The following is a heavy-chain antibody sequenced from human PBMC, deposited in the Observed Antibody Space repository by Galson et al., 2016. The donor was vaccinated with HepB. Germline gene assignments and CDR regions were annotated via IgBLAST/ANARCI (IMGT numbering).Heavy chain of an antibody. D-gene: IGHD2-2*01. V-gene: IGHV6-1*01. CDR3: TRAQYGAHEF. CDR1: GDSVSSNRPT. CDR2: TYYRSTWSN. J-gene: IGHJ4*02. Sequence: CAISGDSVSSNRPTWNWIRQSPSRGLEWLGRTYYRSTWSNDYAASVKSRITVNPDTSKNQFSLQLSSVTAEDTAVYYCTRAQYGAHEFWGQGTPVTVSS.